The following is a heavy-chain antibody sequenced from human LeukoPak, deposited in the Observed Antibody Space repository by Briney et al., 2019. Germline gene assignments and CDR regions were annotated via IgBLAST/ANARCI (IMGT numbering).Heavy chain of an antibody. J-gene: IGHJ2*01. D-gene: IGHD6-13*01. CDR2: IYTSGST. CDR3: ARLSSSWYQDWYFDL. CDR1: GGSISSGSYY. V-gene: IGHV4-61*02. Sequence: SETLSLTCTVSGGSISSGSYYWSWIRQPAGKGLEWIGRIYTSGSTNYNPSLKSRVTMSEDTSKKQFSLKLSSVTAADTAVYYCARLSSSWYQDWYFDLWGRGPLVTVSS.